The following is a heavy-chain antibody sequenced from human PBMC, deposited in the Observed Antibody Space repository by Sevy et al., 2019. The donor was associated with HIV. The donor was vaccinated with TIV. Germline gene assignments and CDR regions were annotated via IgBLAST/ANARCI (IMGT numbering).Heavy chain of an antibody. V-gene: IGHV3-48*02. CDR1: GFTFSSYS. CDR2: ISSSSSTI. D-gene: IGHD2-2*01. Sequence: GGSLRLSCAASGFTFSSYSMNWVRQAPGKGLEWVSYISSSSSTIYYADSVKGRFTISRDNAKNSLYLQMNSLGDEDTAVYYCAREDQRASMGYYYYGMDVWGQGTTVTVSS. CDR3: AREDQRASMGYYYYGMDV. J-gene: IGHJ6*02.